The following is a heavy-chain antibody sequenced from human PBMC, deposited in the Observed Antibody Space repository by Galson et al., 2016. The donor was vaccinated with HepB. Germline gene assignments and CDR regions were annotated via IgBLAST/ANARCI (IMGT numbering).Heavy chain of an antibody. V-gene: IGHV3-53*01. CDR3: ARGHVAGNAASDD. D-gene: IGHD6-19*01. CDR1: WFIVSNNY. Sequence: SLRLSCAASWFIVSNNYMDWVRQAPGKGLEWVSVIYSSGMTYYADSVKGRFTLSRDKSKNTLYLQMNSLRAEDTAVYYCARGHVAGNAASDDWGQGTLVIVSS. J-gene: IGHJ4*02. CDR2: IYSSGMT.